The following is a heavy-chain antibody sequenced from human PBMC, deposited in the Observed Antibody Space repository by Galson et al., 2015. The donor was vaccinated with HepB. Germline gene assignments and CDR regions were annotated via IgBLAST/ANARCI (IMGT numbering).Heavy chain of an antibody. CDR2: ISYDGSNK. V-gene: IGHV3-30-3*01. CDR3: ARDGVGNWYFDL. D-gene: IGHD1-26*01. CDR1: GFTFSSYA. Sequence: SLRLSCAASGFTFSSYAMHWVRQAPGKGLEWVAVISYDGSNKYYADSVKGRFTISRDNSKNTLYLQMNSLRAEDTAVYYCARDGVGNWYFDLWGRGTLVTVSS. J-gene: IGHJ2*01.